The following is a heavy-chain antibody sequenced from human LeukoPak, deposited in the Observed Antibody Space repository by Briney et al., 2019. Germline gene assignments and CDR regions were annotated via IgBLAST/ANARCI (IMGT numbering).Heavy chain of an antibody. D-gene: IGHD4-17*01. J-gene: IGHJ4*02. CDR2: IYSGGST. CDR3: AKSDHGVRPPDY. CDR1: GFIISSNY. V-gene: IGHV3-53*01. Sequence: PGGSLRLSCAASGFIISSNYMSWVRQAPGKGLEWVSLIYSGGSTFYADSVKGRFTISRDNSKNTLYLQMNSLRAEDTAVYYCAKSDHGVRPPDYWGQGTLVTVSS.